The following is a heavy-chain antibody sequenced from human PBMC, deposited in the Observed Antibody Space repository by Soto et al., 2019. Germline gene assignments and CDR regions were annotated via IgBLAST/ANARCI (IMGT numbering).Heavy chain of an antibody. Sequence: EVQVVESGGGLVQPGGSLRLSCVVSGFTFSSYWMHWVRQAPGKGLVCVSCINGDGSRTEYADSVKGRFTISRDNAKNMLNLQMNSLRAEDTAVYYCARGTIRGQGTLVTVSS. D-gene: IGHD3-3*01. V-gene: IGHV3-74*01. CDR3: ARGTI. CDR1: GFTFSSYW. J-gene: IGHJ4*02. CDR2: INGDGSRT.